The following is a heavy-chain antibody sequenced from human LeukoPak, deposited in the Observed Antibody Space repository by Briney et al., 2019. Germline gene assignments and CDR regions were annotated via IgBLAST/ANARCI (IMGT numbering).Heavy chain of an antibody. V-gene: IGHV3-23*01. D-gene: IGHD3-16*01. CDR1: GFTYSNYA. Sequence: GGSLRLSCTASGFTYSNYAMTWVRQAPGKGLEWVSSISGTGGRTYSADSVKGRFTISRDNSKNTLYLQMKNLRVEHTAVYYCAKGLHGGVGYGVDVWGQGTTVSVSS. CDR3: AKGLHGGVGYGVDV. CDR2: ISGTGGRT. J-gene: IGHJ6*02.